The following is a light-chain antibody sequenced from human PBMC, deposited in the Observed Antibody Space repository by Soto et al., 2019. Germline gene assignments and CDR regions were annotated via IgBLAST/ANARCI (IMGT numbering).Light chain of an antibody. CDR3: QQYVSSPWT. Sequence: DIVLTQSPGTLSLSPGERATLSCRASQSVSSSYLAWYQQKPGQAPRLLISGASSRATGIPDRFSGSGSGTDFTLTISRLEPEDFAVYYCQQYVSSPWTFGQGTKVEIK. J-gene: IGKJ1*01. CDR2: GAS. CDR1: QSVSSSY. V-gene: IGKV3-20*01.